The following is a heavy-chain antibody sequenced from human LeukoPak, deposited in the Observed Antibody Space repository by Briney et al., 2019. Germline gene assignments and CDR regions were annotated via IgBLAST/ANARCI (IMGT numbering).Heavy chain of an antibody. CDR1: GFTFSSYA. V-gene: IGHV4-39*01. Sequence: GSLRLSCAASGFTFSSYAMSWSRQPPGEGLEWVGGIYYSGSTYYNPSLKSRLTIPVDTSKNQFSLKLSSVTAADTAVYYCARRQAGDPAQFDYWGQGTLVTVSS. D-gene: IGHD7-27*01. J-gene: IGHJ4*02. CDR3: ARRQAGDPAQFDY. CDR2: IYYSGST.